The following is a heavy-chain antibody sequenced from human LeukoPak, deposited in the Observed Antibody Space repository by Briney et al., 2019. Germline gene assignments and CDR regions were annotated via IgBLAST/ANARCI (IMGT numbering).Heavy chain of an antibody. CDR1: GFSSSSVG. Sequence: GGSLRLSCAASGFSSSSVGMHWVRQAPGKGLDWVAYIRNDASKTYYADSVKGRFSISRDNSKNTVYLQMNNLLPEDTAVYYCAKRAGSAWSAGAWGQGTLVTVSS. V-gene: IGHV3-30*02. D-gene: IGHD3-10*01. J-gene: IGHJ5*02. CDR2: IRNDASKT. CDR3: AKRAGSAWSAGA.